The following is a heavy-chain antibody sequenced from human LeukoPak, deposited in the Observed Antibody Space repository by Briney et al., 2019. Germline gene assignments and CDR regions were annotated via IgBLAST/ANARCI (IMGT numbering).Heavy chain of an antibody. Sequence: KPSETLSLTCTVSGDSISSNTYYWGWIRQPPGKGLEWIGSIYYSGRTYYNPSLESRVTISVDTSKHQFSLKLSSVTAADTAVYYCARHTGGWSPFDYWGQGTLVTVSS. J-gene: IGHJ4*02. D-gene: IGHD6-19*01. CDR1: GDSISSNTYY. V-gene: IGHV4-39*01. CDR2: IYYSGRT. CDR3: ARHTGGWSPFDY.